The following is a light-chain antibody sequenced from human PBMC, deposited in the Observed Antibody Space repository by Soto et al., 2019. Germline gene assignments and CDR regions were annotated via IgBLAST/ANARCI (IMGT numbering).Light chain of an antibody. J-gene: IGKJ5*01. V-gene: IGKV3-20*01. Sequence: EIVMTQSPATLSVSPGERATLSCRASQSVSSNLAWYLQKPGQAPRLLIYDASNRATGIPARFSGSGSGTDFTLTISRLEPEDFAVFYCQQYGSSITFGQGTRLEIK. CDR3: QQYGSSIT. CDR2: DAS. CDR1: QSVSSN.